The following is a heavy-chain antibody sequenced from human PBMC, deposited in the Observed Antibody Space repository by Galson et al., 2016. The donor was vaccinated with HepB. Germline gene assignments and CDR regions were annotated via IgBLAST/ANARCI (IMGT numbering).Heavy chain of an antibody. CDR1: GLLISTNY. Sequence: SLRLPCAVSGLLISTNYMSWVRQAPGSGLEWVSVIYGGGSTFYADSVKGRFTISRDDAKNSLYLQMTSLRAEDTAVYYCARDSSPLTPPPRMYIAARNPFDSWGQGTLVTVSS. CDR3: ARDSSPLTPPPRMYIAARNPFDS. D-gene: IGHD6-6*01. J-gene: IGHJ4*02. V-gene: IGHV3-53*01. CDR2: IYGGGST.